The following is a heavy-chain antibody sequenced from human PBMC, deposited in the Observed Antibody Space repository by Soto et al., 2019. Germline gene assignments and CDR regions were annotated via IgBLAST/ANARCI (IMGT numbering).Heavy chain of an antibody. Sequence: PSETLSLTCTVSSGSISTSSSYWGWIRQPPGKGLEWIGSIYYSGNTYYNPSLKSRVTISIDTSKTQFSLKLNSVTAADTAVYYCARKSKWLREGWFDPWGQGTLVTVSS. D-gene: IGHD5-12*01. V-gene: IGHV4-39*01. CDR1: SGSISTSSSY. J-gene: IGHJ5*02. CDR3: ARKSKWLREGWFDP. CDR2: IYYSGNT.